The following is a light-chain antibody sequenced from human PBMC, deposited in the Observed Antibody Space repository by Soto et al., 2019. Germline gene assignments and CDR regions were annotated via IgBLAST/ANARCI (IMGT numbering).Light chain of an antibody. CDR3: QQYNNWPRT. Sequence: EIVMTQSPATLSVSPGERVTLSCRASQSVSSRLAWYQQKPGQSPRLLIYGASTRATGIPARFSGSGSGTEFTLTINSLQSEDFAVYYCQQYNNWPRTFGQGTKVDIK. V-gene: IGKV3-15*01. J-gene: IGKJ1*01. CDR2: GAS. CDR1: QSVSSR.